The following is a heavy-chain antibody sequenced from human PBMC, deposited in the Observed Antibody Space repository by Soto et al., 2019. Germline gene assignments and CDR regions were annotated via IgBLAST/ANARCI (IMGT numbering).Heavy chain of an antibody. CDR2: IYYSGST. CDR3: ARVAITIFGVSSEPFDD. Sequence: SETLSLTCTVSGGSISSGDYYWSWIRQPPGKGLEWIGYIYYSGSTYYNPSLKSRVTISVDTSKNQFSLKLSSVTAADTAVYYCARVAITIFGVSSEPFDDWGQGTLVTVSS. CDR1: GGSISSGDYY. D-gene: IGHD3-3*01. V-gene: IGHV4-30-4*01. J-gene: IGHJ4*02.